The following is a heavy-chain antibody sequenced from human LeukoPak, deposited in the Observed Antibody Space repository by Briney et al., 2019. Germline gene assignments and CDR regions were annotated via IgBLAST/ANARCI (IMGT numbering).Heavy chain of an antibody. Sequence: GSLRLSCAASAFTFSSYGMNWIRQPPGKGLEWIGEINHSGSTNYNPSLKSRVTISVDTSKNQFSLKLSSVTAADTAVYYCARGRKKAVADMDYWGQGTLVTVSS. J-gene: IGHJ4*02. CDR1: AFTFSSYG. CDR2: INHSGST. V-gene: IGHV4-34*01. D-gene: IGHD6-19*01. CDR3: ARGRKKAVADMDY.